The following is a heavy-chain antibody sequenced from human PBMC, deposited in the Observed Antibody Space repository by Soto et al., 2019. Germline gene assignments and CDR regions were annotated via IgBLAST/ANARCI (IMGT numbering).Heavy chain of an antibody. CDR2: ISYDGSHK. Sequence: QVQLVESGGGVVQPGRSLRLSCAASGFTFSSYAMHWVRQAPGKGLEWVAVISYDGSHKYYAESVEGRFTISRDNARNTLYLQMNSLRPEDTAVNYCVRELVAPEGYYYGLDVWGQGTTVTVSS. J-gene: IGHJ6*02. V-gene: IGHV3-30*04. CDR3: VRELVAPEGYYYGLDV. CDR1: GFTFSSYA. D-gene: IGHD2-8*02.